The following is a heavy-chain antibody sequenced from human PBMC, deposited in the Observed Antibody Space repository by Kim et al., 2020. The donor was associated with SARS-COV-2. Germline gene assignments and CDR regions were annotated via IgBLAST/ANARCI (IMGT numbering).Heavy chain of an antibody. J-gene: IGHJ4*02. CDR2: ISGSGGST. CDR3: AKGEMDGYSNPIDY. D-gene: IGHD3-22*01. CDR1: GFTFSSYA. V-gene: IGHV3-23*01. Sequence: GGSLRLSCAASGFTFSSYAMSWVRQAPGKGLEWVSAISGSGGSTYYADSVKGRFTISRDNSKNTLYLQMNSLRAEDTAVYYCAKGEMDGYSNPIDYWGQGTLVTVSS.